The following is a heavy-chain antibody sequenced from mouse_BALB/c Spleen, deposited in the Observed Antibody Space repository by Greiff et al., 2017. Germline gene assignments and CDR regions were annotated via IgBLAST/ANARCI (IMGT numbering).Heavy chain of an antibody. J-gene: IGHJ4*01. V-gene: IGHV1S137*01. CDR2: ISTYYGDA. Sequence: VQLHQSGAELVRPGVSVKISCKGSGYTFTDYAMHWVKQSHAKSLEWIGVISTYYGDASYNQKFKGKATMTVDKSSSTAYMELARLTSEDSAIYYCATTATPYYAMDYWGQGTSVTVSS. CDR1: GYTFTDYA. D-gene: IGHD1-2*01. CDR3: ATTATPYYAMDY.